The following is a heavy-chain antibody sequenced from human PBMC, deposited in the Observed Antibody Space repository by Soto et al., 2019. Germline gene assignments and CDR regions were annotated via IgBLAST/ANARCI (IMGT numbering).Heavy chain of an antibody. Sequence: PSETLSLTCTVSDGSISSYYWSWIRQPPGKGLECIGYISYIGSTKYNPSLKSRVTISVDTSKNQFSLRLSSVTAADTAVYYCARAGGRCAITAYDVWGPGTLVTVSS. V-gene: IGHV4-59*01. J-gene: IGHJ3*01. CDR2: ISYIGST. CDR1: DGSISSYY. CDR3: ARAGGRCAITAYDV. D-gene: IGHD2-15*01.